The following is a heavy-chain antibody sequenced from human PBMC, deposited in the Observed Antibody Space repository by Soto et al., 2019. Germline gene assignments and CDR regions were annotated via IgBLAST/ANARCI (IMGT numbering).Heavy chain of an antibody. D-gene: IGHD4-4*01. J-gene: IGHJ4*02. CDR1: GFDFDDHA. Sequence: EVQLVESGGGLVHPGRSLRVACVGSGFDFDDHAMSWVRQAPGKGLEWVSGISCNGAYIGYASSVRGRFTISRDDAKNSLYLQMNSLRPEDTALYYCTRDIFRTITTVDFWGQGTLVTVSS. CDR3: TRDIFRTITTVDF. CDR2: ISCNGAYI. V-gene: IGHV3-9*01.